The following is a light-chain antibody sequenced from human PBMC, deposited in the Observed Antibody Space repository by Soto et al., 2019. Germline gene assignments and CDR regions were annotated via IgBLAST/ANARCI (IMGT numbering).Light chain of an antibody. J-gene: IGLJ1*01. CDR2: EVI. Sequence: QSVLTHTPSASGSLGQSVTISCTGTSGDVGGYNFVSWYQQHPGKAPKLLIYEVIKRPSGVPDRFSGSKFGNTASLTVSGLQPEDEADYFCSSYAGSRIFVLGTGTKVTVL. CDR3: SSYAGSRIFV. CDR1: SGDVGGYNF. V-gene: IGLV2-8*01.